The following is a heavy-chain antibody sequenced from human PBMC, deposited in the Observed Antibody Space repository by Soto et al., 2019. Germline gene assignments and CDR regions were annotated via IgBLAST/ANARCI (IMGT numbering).Heavy chain of an antibody. CDR3: ARDLAGYCSGGSCSGNEFYYYYGMDV. Sequence: GGSLRLSCAASGFTFSSYGMHWVRQAPGKGLEWVAVIWYDGSNKYYADSVKGRFTISRDNSKNTLYLQMNSLRAEDTAVYYCARDLAGYCSGGSCSGNEFYYYYGMDVWGQGTTVTVSS. CDR2: IWYDGSNK. CDR1: GFTFSSYG. J-gene: IGHJ6*02. V-gene: IGHV3-33*01. D-gene: IGHD2-15*01.